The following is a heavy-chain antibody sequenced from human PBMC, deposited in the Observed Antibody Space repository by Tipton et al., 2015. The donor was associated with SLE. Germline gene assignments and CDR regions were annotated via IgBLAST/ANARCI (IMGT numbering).Heavy chain of an antibody. J-gene: IGHJ4*02. Sequence: SLRLSCAASGFTFSNYAMNWVRQAPGKGLEWVSIIYSGGNTYYVESVEGRFTISRDNSDNTLYVRMNNLRVEDTAIYYCAKASRGQYESWSGHFDEWGRGTLVTVSS. CDR1: GFTFSNYA. CDR2: IYSGGNT. D-gene: IGHD3-3*01. CDR3: AKASRGQYESWSGHFDE. V-gene: IGHV3-23*03.